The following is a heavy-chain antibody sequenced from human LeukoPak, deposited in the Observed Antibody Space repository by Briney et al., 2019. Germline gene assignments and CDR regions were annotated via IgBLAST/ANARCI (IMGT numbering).Heavy chain of an antibody. CDR2: IWYDGSNK. V-gene: IGHV3-33*06. Sequence: GGSLRLSCAASGFTFSSYGMHWVRQAPGKGLEWVAVIWYDGSNKYYADSVKGRFTISRDNSKNTLYLQMNSLRAEDTAVYYCAKGRIQLWPPHFDYWGQGTLVTVSS. D-gene: IGHD5-18*01. CDR1: GFTFSSYG. J-gene: IGHJ4*02. CDR3: AKGRIQLWPPHFDY.